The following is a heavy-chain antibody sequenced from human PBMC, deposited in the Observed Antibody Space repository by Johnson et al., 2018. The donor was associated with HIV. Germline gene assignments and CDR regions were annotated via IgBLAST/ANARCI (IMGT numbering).Heavy chain of an antibody. J-gene: IGHJ3*02. D-gene: IGHD6-13*01. V-gene: IGHV3-30*18. CDR2: ISSDGSNK. CDR1: GFTFSSYG. Sequence: VQLVESGGGVVQPGRSLRLSCAASGFTFSSYGMHWVRQAPGQGLEWVAVISSDGSNKYYADYVKGRFTLPRANSKNTRYLQINSLRAEDTAVYYCAKDGGARGSSWYEGVFDIWGQGTMVTVSS. CDR3: AKDGGARGSSWYEGVFDI.